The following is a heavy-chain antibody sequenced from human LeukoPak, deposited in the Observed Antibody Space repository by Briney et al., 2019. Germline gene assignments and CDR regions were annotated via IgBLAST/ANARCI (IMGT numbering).Heavy chain of an antibody. CDR1: GFTFSSYS. CDR2: ISSSSSTI. J-gene: IGHJ3*02. CDR3: AKDLYSSSWFSVGAFDI. Sequence: GGSLRLSCAASGFTFSSYSMNWVRQAPGKGLEWVSYISSSSSTIYYADSVKGRFTISRDNAKNSLYLQMNSLRAEDTAVYYCAKDLYSSSWFSVGAFDIWGQGTMVTVSS. V-gene: IGHV3-48*01. D-gene: IGHD6-13*01.